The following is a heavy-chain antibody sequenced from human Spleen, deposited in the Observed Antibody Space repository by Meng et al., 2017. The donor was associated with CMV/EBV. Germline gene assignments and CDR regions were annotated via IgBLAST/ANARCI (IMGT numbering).Heavy chain of an antibody. V-gene: IGHV1-69*05. CDR2: IIPIFGAT. D-gene: IGHD4-23*01. J-gene: IGHJ5*02. Sequence: SGDTFRNYAVSWVRQAPGQGLEWMGRIIPIFGATVYARRFQDRVTISTDESTRTAYMELSSLRSDDTALYFCARHPNTGNSGWFDPWGQGTLVTVSS. CDR3: ARHPNTGNSGWFDP. CDR1: GDTFRNYA.